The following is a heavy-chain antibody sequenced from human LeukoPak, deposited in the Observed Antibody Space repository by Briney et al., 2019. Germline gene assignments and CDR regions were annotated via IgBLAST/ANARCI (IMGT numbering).Heavy chain of an antibody. CDR2: MNPKSGNT. J-gene: IGHJ5*02. CDR1: GYTYTNYD. D-gene: IGHD2-15*01. Sequence: ASVKVSCKASGYTYTNYDINWVRQATGQGPEWMGWMNPKSGNTGYAQKFQGRVTMTRNTSISTAYMELSSLRSDDTAVYYCARDQDIVVVVAALRPREMGGSDPWGQGTLVTVSS. CDR3: ARDQDIVVVVAALRPREMGGSDP. V-gene: IGHV1-8*01.